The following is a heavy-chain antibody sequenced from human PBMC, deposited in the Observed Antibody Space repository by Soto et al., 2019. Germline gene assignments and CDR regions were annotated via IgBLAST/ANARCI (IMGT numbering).Heavy chain of an antibody. CDR2: IYYRGTT. D-gene: IGHD6-13*01. J-gene: IGHJ5*01. CDR3: AWVSAGGTRCFDF. Sequence: SETLSLTCSVSGGSILTGVWYWSWVREHPGKGLEWIGDIYYRGTTSYNPSLGSRVTISRDTSKNQVSLKLNSVTAADTAVYYGAWVSAGGTRCFDFWCQGIRVTVSS. V-gene: IGHV4-31*03. CDR1: GGSILTGVWY.